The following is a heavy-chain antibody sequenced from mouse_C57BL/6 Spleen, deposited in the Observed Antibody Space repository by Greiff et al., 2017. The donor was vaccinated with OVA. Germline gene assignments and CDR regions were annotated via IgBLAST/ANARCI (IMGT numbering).Heavy chain of an antibody. CDR1: GYTFTDYY. CDR3: ARGGYGSSYPYWYFDV. J-gene: IGHJ1*03. D-gene: IGHD1-1*01. CDR2: INPNNGGT. Sequence: EVKLQQSGPELVKPGASVKISCKASGYTFTDYYMNWVKQSHGKSLEWIGDINPNNGGTSYNQKFKGKATLTVDKSSSTAYMELRSLTSEDSAVYYCARGGYGSSYPYWYFDVWGTGTTVTVSS. V-gene: IGHV1-26*01.